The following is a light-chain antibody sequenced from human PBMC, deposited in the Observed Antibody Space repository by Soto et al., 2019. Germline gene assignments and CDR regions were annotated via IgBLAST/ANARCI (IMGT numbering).Light chain of an antibody. CDR1: SSNIGRNY. J-gene: IGLJ2*01. CDR3: AAWDDSLSGQV. CDR2: RNN. V-gene: IGLV1-47*01. Sequence: QSVLTQPPSASGTPGQRVTISCSGSSSNIGRNYVYWYQQLPGTAPKLLIYRNNQRPSGVPDRSSGSTSGTSASLAISGPRSEAEADYYCAAWDDSLSGQVFGGGTKLTVL.